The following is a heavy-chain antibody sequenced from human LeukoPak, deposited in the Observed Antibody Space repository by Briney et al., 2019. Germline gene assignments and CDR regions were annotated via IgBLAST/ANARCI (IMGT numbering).Heavy chain of an antibody. D-gene: IGHD6-19*01. CDR2: IKEDGSNT. CDR1: GFTFSSAW. Sequence: GGSLRLSCAASGFTFSSAWMDWVRQAPGKGLEWVAKIKEDGSNTYYGDSVKGRFTISRDNAKNSLYLQMNNLRAEDTAVYFCARDRAYGSFDYWGRGTLVTVSS. J-gene: IGHJ4*02. V-gene: IGHV3-7*01. CDR3: ARDRAYGSFDY.